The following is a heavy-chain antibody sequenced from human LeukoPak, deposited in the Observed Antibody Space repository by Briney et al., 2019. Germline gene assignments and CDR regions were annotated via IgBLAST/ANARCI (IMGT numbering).Heavy chain of an antibody. J-gene: IGHJ4*02. V-gene: IGHV3-7*03. Sequence: GGSLRLSCAASGFTFNSYWMNWVRQAPGKGLEWVANIKRDGSEKYYVDSVKGRFTISRDNAKNSLDLQMNSLRVEDTAVYYCARLGPASSGWPESFDYWGQGTLVTISS. CDR3: ARLGPASSGWPESFDY. CDR2: IKRDGSEK. CDR1: GFTFNSYW. D-gene: IGHD6-19*01.